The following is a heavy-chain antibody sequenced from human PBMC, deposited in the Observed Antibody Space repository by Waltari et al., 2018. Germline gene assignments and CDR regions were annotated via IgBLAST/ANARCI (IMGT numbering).Heavy chain of an antibody. CDR3: AGGSITANPPYYYYGFDV. Sequence: QVQLQESGPGLVKPSETLSLTCAVSGGSVSIGSYFWSWIRQPPGKGLEWIGYVYYSGSTNYNPSLKRRVTISLDTSNNHFSLKLSSVTAADTAVYYCAGGSITANPPYYYYGFDVWGQGTTATVSS. CDR2: VYYSGST. CDR1: GGSVSIGSYF. J-gene: IGHJ6*02. V-gene: IGHV4-61*03. D-gene: IGHD3-10*01.